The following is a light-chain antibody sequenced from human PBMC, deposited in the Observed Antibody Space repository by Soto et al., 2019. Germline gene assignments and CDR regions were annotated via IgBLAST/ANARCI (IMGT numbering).Light chain of an antibody. J-gene: IGKJ1*01. CDR2: AAS. Sequence: DIQMNQSPYSLSTSVGDRVTITCRASQSISSYLNWYQQKKGKAPKLLIFAASSLQSGVPSRFSGSGSGTDFTLTISSLQPEDFASYYCQQSYSTPWTFGQGTKVEIK. V-gene: IGKV1-39*01. CDR3: QQSYSTPWT. CDR1: QSISSY.